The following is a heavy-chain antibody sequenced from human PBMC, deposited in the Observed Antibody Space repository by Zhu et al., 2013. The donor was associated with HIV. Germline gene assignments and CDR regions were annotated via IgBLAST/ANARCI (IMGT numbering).Heavy chain of an antibody. Sequence: QVRLVQSGAEVKKPGSSVKVSCKASGSSFKTYGLNWIRQAPGQGLQWMGGIIPIFGTTHYAQPFEDRVTITADDLSNTAYMNLRGLRSDDTAVYYCARGVGQQLLNYWGQGTPVTVSS. CDR3: ARGVGQQLLNY. J-gene: IGHJ4*02. V-gene: IGHV1-69*01. CDR1: GSSFKTYG. CDR2: IIPIFGTT. D-gene: IGHD6-13*01.